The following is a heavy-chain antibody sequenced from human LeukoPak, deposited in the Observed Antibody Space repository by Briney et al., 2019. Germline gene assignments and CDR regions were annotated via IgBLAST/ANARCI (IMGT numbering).Heavy chain of an antibody. CDR1: GGSISSSSYY. Sequence: SETLSLTCTVSGGSISSSSYYWGWIRQPPGKGLEWIGSIYYSGSTYYNPSLKSRVTISVDTSKNQFSLKLSSVTAADTAVYYCARLRRHTIFGVVSYYMDVWGKGTTVTVSS. V-gene: IGHV4-39*01. CDR3: ARLRRHTIFGVVSYYMDV. CDR2: IYYSGST. J-gene: IGHJ6*03. D-gene: IGHD3-3*01.